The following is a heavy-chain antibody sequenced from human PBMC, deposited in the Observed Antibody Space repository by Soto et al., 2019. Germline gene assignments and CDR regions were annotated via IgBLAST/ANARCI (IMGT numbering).Heavy chain of an antibody. Sequence: TGGSLRLSCAVSGFTFSIYGMQWVRQAPGKGLECVAGISYDGSDKYYVDSVKGRFTISRDNSKNTLYLQMNSLRAEDTAVYYCARVGGRFVWDVKNDAFDMWGRGTMVTVSS. CDR1: GFTFSIYG. CDR3: ARVGGRFVWDVKNDAFDM. J-gene: IGHJ3*02. V-gene: IGHV3-30*03. D-gene: IGHD3-16*01. CDR2: ISYDGSDK.